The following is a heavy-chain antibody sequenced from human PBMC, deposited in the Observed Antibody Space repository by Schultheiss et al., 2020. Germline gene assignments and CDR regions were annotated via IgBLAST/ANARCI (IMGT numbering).Heavy chain of an antibody. D-gene: IGHD4-23*01. J-gene: IGHJ5*02. CDR1: GGSISSYY. Sequence: SETLSLTCTVSGGSISSYYWSWIRHPPGKGLEWIGYIYYSGSTNYNPSLKSRVTISVDTSKNQFSLKLSSVTAADTAVYYCARFYGGNWFDPWGQGTLVTVSS. CDR2: IYYSGST. V-gene: IGHV4-59*01. CDR3: ARFYGGNWFDP.